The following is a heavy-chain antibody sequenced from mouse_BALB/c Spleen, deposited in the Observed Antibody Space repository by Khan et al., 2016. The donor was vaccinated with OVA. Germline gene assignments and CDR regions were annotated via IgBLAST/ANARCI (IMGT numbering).Heavy chain of an antibody. J-gene: IGHJ4*01. V-gene: IGHV2-2*02. Sequence: QMQLEESGPGLVAPSQSLSITCTISGFSLTNYGVHWVRQPPGKGLEWLVVIWSGGSTDYNAAFISRLSISKDNSKSQVFFKMNSLQANDTAIYYCARIFIGTTDYAMDYWGQGTSVTVSS. CDR3: ARIFIGTTDYAMDY. D-gene: IGHD2-14*01. CDR2: IWSGGST. CDR1: GFSLTNYG.